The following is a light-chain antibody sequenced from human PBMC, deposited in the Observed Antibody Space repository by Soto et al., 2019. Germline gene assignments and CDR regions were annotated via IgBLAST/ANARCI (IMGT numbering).Light chain of an antibody. CDR2: DVT. V-gene: IGLV2-8*01. J-gene: IGLJ3*02. CDR1: SSDVGTHGY. CDR3: MCYAGGNNWV. Sequence: QSVLTQLPSASGSPGQSVTISCTGTSSDVGTHGYVSWYQQHAGKAPKLVIYDVTKRPSGVPDRFSGSKSGNTASLTVSGLQAEDEADYYCMCYAGGNNWVFGGGTKLTVL.